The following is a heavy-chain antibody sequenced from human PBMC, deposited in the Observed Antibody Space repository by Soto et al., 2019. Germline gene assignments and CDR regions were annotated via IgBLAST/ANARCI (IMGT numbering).Heavy chain of an antibody. CDR3: ATSAGGSSAYYGMDV. J-gene: IGHJ6*02. D-gene: IGHD1-26*01. V-gene: IGHV3-30*03. CDR1: GFTFSSYG. Sequence: PGGSLRLSCAASGFTFSSYGMHWVRQAPGKGLEWVAVISYDGSNKYYADSAKGRFTISRDNSKNTLYLQMNSLRAEDTAVYYCATSAGGSSAYYGMDVWGQGTTVTVSS. CDR2: ISYDGSNK.